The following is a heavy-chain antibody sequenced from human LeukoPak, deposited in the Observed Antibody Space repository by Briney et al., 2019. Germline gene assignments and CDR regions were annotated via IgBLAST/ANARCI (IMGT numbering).Heavy chain of an antibody. D-gene: IGHD6-13*01. CDR2: FDPEDGET. CDR3: ATTVPLEFYSSSWYYFDY. J-gene: IGHJ4*02. V-gene: IGHV1-24*01. Sequence: VASVTVSCKVSGYTLTELSMHWGRPAPGKGREWVGGFDPEDGETIYAQKFQGRVTMTEDTSTDTAYMELSSLRSEDTAVYYCATTVPLEFYSSSWYYFDYWGQGTLVTVSS. CDR1: GYTLTELS.